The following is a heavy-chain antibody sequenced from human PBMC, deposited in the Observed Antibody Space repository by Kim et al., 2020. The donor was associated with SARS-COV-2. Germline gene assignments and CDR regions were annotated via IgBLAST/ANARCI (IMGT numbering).Heavy chain of an antibody. Sequence: YYADSVKGRFTISRDKSKHTLYLQLNSLRAEDTAVYYCARGYYDSSGYYPWGQGTPVTVAS. J-gene: IGHJ4*02. D-gene: IGHD3-22*01. CDR3: ARGYYDSSGYYP. V-gene: IGHV3-33*01.